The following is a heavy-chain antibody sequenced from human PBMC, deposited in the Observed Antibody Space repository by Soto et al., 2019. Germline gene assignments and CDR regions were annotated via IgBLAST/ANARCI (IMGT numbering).Heavy chain of an antibody. V-gene: IGHV3-64*01. CDR2: ISTNGDIT. CDR3: AREGMSRPRWVFDY. J-gene: IGHJ4*02. D-gene: IGHD6-13*01. CDR1: GFTFGSYP. Sequence: EVPLVESGGGLVQPGGSLRLSCAASGFTFGSYPMHWVRQAPGKGLEYVSAISTNGDITFYANSVKGRFTISRDNSKNTLYLQMGSLRAEDMGVYYCAREGMSRPRWVFDYWGQGTLVTASS.